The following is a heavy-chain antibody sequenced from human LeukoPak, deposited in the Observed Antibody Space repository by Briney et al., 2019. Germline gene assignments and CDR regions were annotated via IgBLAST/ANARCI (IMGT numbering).Heavy chain of an antibody. CDR1: GFTFSSYA. Sequence: GGSLRLSWAASGFTFSSYAMHWVRQAPGKGLEYVSAISSNGGSTYYANSVKGRFTISRDNSKNTLYLQMGSLRAEDMAVYYCARGSSGWYVTNWFDPWGQGTLVTVSS. CDR2: ISSNGGST. V-gene: IGHV3-64*01. CDR3: ARGSSGWYVTNWFDP. J-gene: IGHJ5*02. D-gene: IGHD6-19*01.